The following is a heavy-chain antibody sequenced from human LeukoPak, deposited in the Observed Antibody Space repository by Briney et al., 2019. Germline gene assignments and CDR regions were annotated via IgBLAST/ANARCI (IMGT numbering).Heavy chain of an antibody. V-gene: IGHV1-8*01. D-gene: IGHD2-2*01. J-gene: IGHJ6*02. CDR2: MNPNSGNT. CDR1: GYTFTSYD. Sequence: ASVKVSCKASGYTFTSYDINWVRQATGQGLEWMGWMNPNSGNTGYAQKFQGRVTMTRNTSISTAYMELSSLRSEDTAVYYCARGQYQLLYYYYGMDVWGQGTTVTVYS. CDR3: ARGQYQLLYYYYGMDV.